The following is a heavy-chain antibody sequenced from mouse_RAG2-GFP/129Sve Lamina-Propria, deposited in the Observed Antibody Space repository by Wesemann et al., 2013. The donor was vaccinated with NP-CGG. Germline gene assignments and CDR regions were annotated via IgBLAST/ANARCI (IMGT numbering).Heavy chain of an antibody. Sequence: GATSYNQKFKGKATLTVDKSSSTAYMQLNSLTSEDSAVYYCARYWYFDYWGQGTTLTVSS. D-gene: IGHD4-1*01. V-gene: IGHV1-39*01. CDR2: GAT. CDR3: ARYWYFDY. J-gene: IGHJ2*01.